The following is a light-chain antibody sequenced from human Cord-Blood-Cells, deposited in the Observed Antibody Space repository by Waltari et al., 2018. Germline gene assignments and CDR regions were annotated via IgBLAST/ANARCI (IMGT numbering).Light chain of an antibody. CDR2: AAS. CDR1: QSISSY. V-gene: IGKV1-39*01. Sequence: DIQMTQSPSSLSASVGERVPITCRASQSISSYLNWYQQKPGKAPKLLIYAASSLQSGVPSRFSGSGSGTDFTLTISSLQPEDFATYYCKQSYSTPFTFGPGTKVDIK. CDR3: KQSYSTPFT. J-gene: IGKJ3*01.